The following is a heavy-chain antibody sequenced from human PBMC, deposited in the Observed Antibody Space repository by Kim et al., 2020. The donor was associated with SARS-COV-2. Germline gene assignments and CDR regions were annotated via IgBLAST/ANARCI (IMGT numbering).Heavy chain of an antibody. V-gene: IGHV3-23*01. Sequence: GRFTISRDNSKNTLYLQMNSLRAEDTAVYYCAKVLCSGGSCYSAYYYYYYGMDVWGQGTTVTVSS. CDR3: AKVLCSGGSCYSAYYYYYYGMDV. D-gene: IGHD2-15*01. J-gene: IGHJ6*02.